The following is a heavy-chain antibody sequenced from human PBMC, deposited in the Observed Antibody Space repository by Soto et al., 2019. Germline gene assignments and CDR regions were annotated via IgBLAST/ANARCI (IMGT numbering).Heavy chain of an antibody. J-gene: IGHJ4*02. CDR2: ISGSGGST. CDR3: AKDLVGSNADYYDY. V-gene: IGHV3-23*01. D-gene: IGHD2-15*01. CDR1: GFTFSSYA. Sequence: GGSLRLSCAASGFTFSSYAMSWVRQAPGKGMEWVAAISGSGGSTYYADSVKGRFTISRENSKNTLYLQMNSLRAEDAAVYYCAKDLVGSNADYYDYWGQGTLVTGSS.